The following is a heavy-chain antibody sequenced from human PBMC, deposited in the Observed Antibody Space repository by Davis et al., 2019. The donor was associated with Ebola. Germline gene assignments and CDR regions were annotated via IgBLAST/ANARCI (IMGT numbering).Heavy chain of an antibody. CDR1: RFTFSSYA. D-gene: IGHD6-6*01. CDR3: AKDLYSSSVMVRYYYYGMDV. Sequence: GGSLRLSCAASRFTFSSYAVSWVRQAPGKGLEWVSAISGSGGNTYYADSVKGRFTISRDNSKNTLYLQMNSLRAEDTAVYYCAKDLYSSSVMVRYYYYGMDVWGQGTTVTVSS. CDR2: ISGSGGNT. V-gene: IGHV3-23*01. J-gene: IGHJ6*02.